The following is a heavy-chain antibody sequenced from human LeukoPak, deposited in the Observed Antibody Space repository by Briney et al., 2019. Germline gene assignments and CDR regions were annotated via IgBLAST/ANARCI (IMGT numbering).Heavy chain of an antibody. Sequence: SETLSLTCTVSNGSISSDTYFWSWIRQPAGKGLEWIGRMSSSGISTYSPSLKSRVTISVDTSKNQFFLKLSSVTAADTAVYYCARGYTGYMDVWGKGTTVTVSS. D-gene: IGHD1-14*01. V-gene: IGHV4-61*10. CDR1: NGSISSDTYF. CDR2: MSSSGIS. CDR3: ARGYTGYMDV. J-gene: IGHJ6*03.